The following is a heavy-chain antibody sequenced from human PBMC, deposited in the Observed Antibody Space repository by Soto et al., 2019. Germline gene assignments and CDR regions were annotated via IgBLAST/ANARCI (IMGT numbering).Heavy chain of an antibody. V-gene: IGHV1-69*13. CDR3: ADLRVVAARPFPDAFDI. CDR2: IIPIFGTA. Sequence: SVKVSCKASGGTFGSYAISWVRQAPGQGLEWMGGIIPIFGTANYAQKFQGRVTITADESTSTAYMELSSLRSEDTAVYYCADLRVVAARPFPDAFDIWGQGTMVTVSS. CDR1: GGTFGSYA. D-gene: IGHD2-15*01. J-gene: IGHJ3*02.